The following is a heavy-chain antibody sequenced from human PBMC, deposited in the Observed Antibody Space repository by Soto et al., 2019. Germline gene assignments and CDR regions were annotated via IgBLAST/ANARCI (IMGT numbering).Heavy chain of an antibody. J-gene: IGHJ5*02. Sequence: SETLSLTCAVYGGSFSGYYWSWIRQPPGKGLEWIGEINHSGSTNYNPSLKSRVTISVDTSKNQFSLKLSSVTAADTAVYYCARQSSGWYNWFDPPGQGTRVTVAS. D-gene: IGHD6-19*01. CDR1: GGSFSGYY. V-gene: IGHV4-34*01. CDR3: ARQSSGWYNWFDP. CDR2: INHSGST.